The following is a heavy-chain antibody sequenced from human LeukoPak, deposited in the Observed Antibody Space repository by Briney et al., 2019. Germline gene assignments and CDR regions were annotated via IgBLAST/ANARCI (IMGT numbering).Heavy chain of an antibody. Sequence: SETLSLTCTVSGDSISSGDYYWSWIRQPPGKGLEWIGYIYYSGSTNYNPSLKSRVTISVDTSKNQFSLKLSSVTAADTAVYYCARVSAARNYYYYYMDVWGKGTTVTVSS. J-gene: IGHJ6*03. CDR1: GDSISSGDYY. CDR2: IYYSGST. V-gene: IGHV4-61*08. D-gene: IGHD6-6*01. CDR3: ARVSAARNYYYYYMDV.